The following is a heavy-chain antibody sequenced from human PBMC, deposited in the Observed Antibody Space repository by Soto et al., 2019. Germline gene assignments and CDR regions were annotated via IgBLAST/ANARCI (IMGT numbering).Heavy chain of an antibody. J-gene: IGHJ6*02. CDR1: GFIFDIYS. CDR3: ARDRGAASDIRYYYYGIDV. V-gene: IGHV3-21*01. Sequence: EVQLVESGGGLVKPGGSLRLSCAASGFIFDIYSMTWVRQAPGKGLEWVSSISSCSSYIYYADSVKGRFTITRDNAENSLYLQMSSLRADDTAVYYCARDRGAASDIRYYYYGIDVWGQGTTVTVSS. D-gene: IGHD3-10*01. CDR2: ISSCSSYI.